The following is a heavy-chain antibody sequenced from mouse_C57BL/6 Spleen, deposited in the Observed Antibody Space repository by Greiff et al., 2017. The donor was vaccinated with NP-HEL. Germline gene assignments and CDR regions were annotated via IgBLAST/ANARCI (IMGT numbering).Heavy chain of an antibody. CDR3: ARGYYGRSMYYFDY. Sequence: QVHVKQSGAELVKPGASVKISCKASGYAFSSYWMNWVKQRPGKGLEWIGQIYPGDGDTNYNGKFKGKATLTADKSSSTAYMQLSSLTSEDSAVFFCARGYYGRSMYYFDYWGQGTTLTVSS. CDR2: IYPGDGDT. CDR1: GYAFSSYW. V-gene: IGHV1-80*01. J-gene: IGHJ2*01. D-gene: IGHD1-1*01.